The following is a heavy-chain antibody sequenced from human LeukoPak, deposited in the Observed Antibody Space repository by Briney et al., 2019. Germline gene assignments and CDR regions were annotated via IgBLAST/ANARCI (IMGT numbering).Heavy chain of an antibody. Sequence: GGSLRLSCAASGFTFSIYAMSWVRQAPGKGLEWVSAISGSGGSTYYADSVKGRFTISRDKSKNTLYLQMNSLRAEDTAVYYCAKGRDSYSVTFDYWGQGTLVTVSS. CDR2: ISGSGGST. CDR1: GFTFSIYA. J-gene: IGHJ4*02. V-gene: IGHV3-23*01. CDR3: AKGRDSYSVTFDY. D-gene: IGHD2-21*02.